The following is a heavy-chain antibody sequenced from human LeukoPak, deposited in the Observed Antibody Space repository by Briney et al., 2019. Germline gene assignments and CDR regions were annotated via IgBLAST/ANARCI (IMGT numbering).Heavy chain of an antibody. V-gene: IGHV3-33*01. J-gene: IGHJ4*02. CDR2: IWYDGSNK. Sequence: GGSLGLSCAASGFTFGSYGMHWVRQAPGKGLEWVAVIWYDGSNKYYADSVKGRFTISRDNSKNTLHLQMNSLRAEDTAVYYCARVRSSGYYFNFDYWGQGTLVTVSS. CDR3: ARVRSSGYYFNFDY. CDR1: GFTFGSYG. D-gene: IGHD3-22*01.